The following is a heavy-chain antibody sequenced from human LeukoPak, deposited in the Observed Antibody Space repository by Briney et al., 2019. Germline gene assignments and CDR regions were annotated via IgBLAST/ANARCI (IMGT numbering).Heavy chain of an antibody. D-gene: IGHD4-17*01. CDR3: ARYGDYGDYGDY. CDR1: GGSFSGYY. Sequence: SETLSLTCAVYGGSFSGYYWSWIRQPPGKGLEWIGEINHSGSTNYNPPLKSRVTISVDTSKNQFSLKLSSVTAADTAVYYCARYGDYGDYGDYWGQGTLVTVSS. J-gene: IGHJ4*02. V-gene: IGHV4-34*01. CDR2: INHSGST.